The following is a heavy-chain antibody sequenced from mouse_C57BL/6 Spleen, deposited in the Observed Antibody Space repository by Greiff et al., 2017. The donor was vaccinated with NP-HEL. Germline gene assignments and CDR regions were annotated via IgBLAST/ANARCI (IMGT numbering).Heavy chain of an antibody. CDR2: FYPGSGSM. J-gene: IGHJ2*01. CDR1: GYSFTEYT. V-gene: IGHV1-62-2*01. CDR3: ARHGRVNWADFDY. Sequence: QVQLKESGAELVKPGAEVKGSGKGSGYSFTEYTIHWVKQRSGQGLEWIGWFYPGSGSMEYNEKFKDKATLTADKSSSTVYMELSRLTAEDSAVYYCARHGRVNWADFDYWGQGTTLTVSS. D-gene: IGHD4-1*01.